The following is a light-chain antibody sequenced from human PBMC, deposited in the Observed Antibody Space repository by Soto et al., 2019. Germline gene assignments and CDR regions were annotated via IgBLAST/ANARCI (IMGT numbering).Light chain of an antibody. CDR3: QQYNSYSQT. Sequence: DIKMTQSPSTLSGSVGDRVTITCRASQSISSWLAWYQQKPGKAPRLLIYDASSLASGVPSRSSGSGSGTEFTLTISSLQPDDFATYYCQQYNSYSQTFGQGTKVDIK. V-gene: IGKV1-5*01. CDR1: QSISSW. CDR2: DAS. J-gene: IGKJ1*01.